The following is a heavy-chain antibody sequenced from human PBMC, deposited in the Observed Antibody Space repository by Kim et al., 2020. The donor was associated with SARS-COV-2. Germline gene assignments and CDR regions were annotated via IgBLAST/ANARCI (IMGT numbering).Heavy chain of an antibody. CDR3: ARGAALTYDFWSGYYPKWFDP. CDR2: IIPIFGTT. V-gene: IGHV1-69*13. CDR1: GGTFSSYA. D-gene: IGHD3-3*01. J-gene: IGHJ5*02. Sequence: SVKVSCKASGGTFSSYAISWVRQAPGQGLEWMGGIIPIFGTTNYAQKFQGRVTITADESTSTAYMELSSLRSEDTAVYYCARGAALTYDFWSGYYPKWFDPWGQGTLVTVSS.